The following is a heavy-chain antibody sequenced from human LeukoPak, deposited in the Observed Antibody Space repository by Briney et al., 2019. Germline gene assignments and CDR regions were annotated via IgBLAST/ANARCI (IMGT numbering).Heavy chain of an antibody. D-gene: IGHD1-26*01. Sequence: GGSLKLSWAASGFTFSSYSMNWVRQAPGKGLEWVSSISSSSSYIYYADSVKGRFTIARDHAKNSLYLQVDSLRADGPAVYYCARNLYVGATREGDFDYWGQGTLVTVSS. CDR3: ARNLYVGATREGDFDY. CDR2: ISSSSSYI. CDR1: GFTFSSYS. J-gene: IGHJ4*02. V-gene: IGHV3-21*01.